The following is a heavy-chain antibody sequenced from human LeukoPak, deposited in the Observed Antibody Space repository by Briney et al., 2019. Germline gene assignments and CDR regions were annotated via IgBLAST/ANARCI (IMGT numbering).Heavy chain of an antibody. J-gene: IGHJ5*02. CDR2: INPNSCGT. D-gene: IGHD2-15*01. Sequence: ASVKVSCKASGYTFTGYYMHWVRQAPGQGLEWMGRINPNSCGTNYAQKFQGRVTMTRDTSISTAHMERSRLRSDATAVYYCARGYCSGGSCYFAGDRNWFDPWGQGTLVTVSS. CDR3: ARGYCSGGSCYFAGDRNWFDP. V-gene: IGHV1-2*06. CDR1: GYTFTGYY.